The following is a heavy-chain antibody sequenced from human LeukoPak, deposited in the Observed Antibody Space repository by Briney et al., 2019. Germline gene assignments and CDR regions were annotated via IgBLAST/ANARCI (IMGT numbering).Heavy chain of an antibody. CDR3: TTSNYFYDSNAWY. V-gene: IGHV3-15*07. Sequence: GGSLRLSCAASGFTFNSAWMNWVRQAPGKGLEWVGRIISKADGGTAGYAAPVQGRFTISRDDSTNTLYQQMNNLKTEDTAVYYCTTSNYFYDSNAWYWGQGALVTVPS. D-gene: IGHD3-22*01. J-gene: IGHJ4*02. CDR1: GFTFNSAW. CDR2: IISKADGGTA.